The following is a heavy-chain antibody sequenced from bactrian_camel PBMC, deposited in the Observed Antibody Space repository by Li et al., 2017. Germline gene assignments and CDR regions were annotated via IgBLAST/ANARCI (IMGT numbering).Heavy chain of an antibody. CDR2: ITNGGGTT. CDR3: VRFGYQFATLASSAVN. J-gene: IGHJ4*01. V-gene: IGHV3S40*01. CDR1: AVGESMYC. Sequence: VQLVESGGGSVQAGVSLRLSCAASAVGESMYCMGWFRQAPGKEREGVSTITNGGGTTYYADSVKGRFTLSEDNAKNTMYLQMHSLKPDDTAVYYCVRFGYQFATLASSAVNWGQGTQVTVS. D-gene: IGHD1*01.